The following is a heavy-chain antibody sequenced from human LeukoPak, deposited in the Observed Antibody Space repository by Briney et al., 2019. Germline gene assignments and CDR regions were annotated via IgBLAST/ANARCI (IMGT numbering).Heavy chain of an antibody. V-gene: IGHV5-51*01. D-gene: IGHD1-20*01. J-gene: IGHJ6*02. CDR3: ARTRITETTMSYGMDV. Sequence: GESLKISCKGSGYSFSSYWIGWVRQMPGKGLEWMGIIYPGDSDTRYSPSFQGQVTISADKSISTAYLQWSSLKASDTAMYYCARTRITETTMSYGMDVWGQGTTVTVSS. CDR1: GYSFSSYW. CDR2: IYPGDSDT.